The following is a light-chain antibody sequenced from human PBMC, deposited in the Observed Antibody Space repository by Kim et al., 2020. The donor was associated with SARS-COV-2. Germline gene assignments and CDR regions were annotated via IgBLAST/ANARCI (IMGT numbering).Light chain of an antibody. J-gene: IGLJ3*02. CDR2: NEK. Sequence: GVTESWEGRRYNLGNNHGNWEQNVQGTAPQLLISNEKTRASGVHDRVSGSRYGTSASVTIGGRQHEEEDHYYCAYWDYNVKGWVFGGGTQVTVL. V-gene: IGLV1-36*01. CDR1: RYNLGNNH. CDR3: AYWDYNVKGWV.